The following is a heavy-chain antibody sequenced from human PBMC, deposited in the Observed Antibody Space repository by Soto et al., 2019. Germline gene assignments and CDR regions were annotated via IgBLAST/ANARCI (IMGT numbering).Heavy chain of an antibody. CDR1: GGSFSGYY. V-gene: IGHV4-34*01. D-gene: IGHD2-15*01. J-gene: IGHJ4*02. CDR2: INHSGST. CDR3: ARVTRWRKRLDY. Sequence: SETLSLTCAVYGGSFSGYYWSWIRQPPGKGLEWIGEINHSGSTNYNPSLKSRVTISVDTSKNQFSLKLSSVTAADTAVYYCARVTRWRKRLDYWGQGTLVTVSS.